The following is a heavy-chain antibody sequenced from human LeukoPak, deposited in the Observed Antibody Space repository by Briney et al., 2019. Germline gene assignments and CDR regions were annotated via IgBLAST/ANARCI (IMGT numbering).Heavy chain of an antibody. V-gene: IGHV3-30*03. D-gene: IGHD2-15*01. CDR2: ISHDGINT. CDR1: RFSFSNYA. Sequence: GGSLRLSCAASRFSFSNYAMHWVRQDSGRGLEWLAVISHDGINTYYADSVKGRFTISRDNAKNSLYLQMNSLRADDTAVYYCARESYCSGGSCYSEGWFDPWGQGTLVTVSS. CDR3: ARESYCSGGSCYSEGWFDP. J-gene: IGHJ5*02.